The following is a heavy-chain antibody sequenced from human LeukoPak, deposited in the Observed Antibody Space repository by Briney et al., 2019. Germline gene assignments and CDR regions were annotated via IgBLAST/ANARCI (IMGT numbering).Heavy chain of an antibody. CDR2: IWYDGSKK. CDR3: ARDLGTTNYYFDY. D-gene: IGHD1-26*01. J-gene: IGHJ4*02. Sequence: GGSLRLSCAASGFTFSRYGMHWVRRAPGKGPEWVAVIWYDGSKKYYGDSVKGRVTISRDDSKNTLYPQMNSLRGEDTAVYYCARDLGTTNYYFDYWGQGTPVTVSS. CDR1: GFTFSRYG. V-gene: IGHV3-33*01.